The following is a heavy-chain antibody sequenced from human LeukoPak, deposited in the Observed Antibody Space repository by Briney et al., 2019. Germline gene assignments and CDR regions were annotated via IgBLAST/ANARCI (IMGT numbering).Heavy chain of an antibody. CDR2: IYWDDDK. CDR1: GFSLSTSGVG. Sequence: SGPTLVNPTQTLTLTCTFSGFSLSTSGVGVGWIRQPPGKALEWLALIYWDDDKRYSPSLKSRLTITEDTSKNQVVLTMTNMDPVDTATYYCAHSRTTMIVVVSPFDYWGQGTLVTVSS. J-gene: IGHJ4*02. V-gene: IGHV2-5*02. D-gene: IGHD3-22*01. CDR3: AHSRTTMIVVVSPFDY.